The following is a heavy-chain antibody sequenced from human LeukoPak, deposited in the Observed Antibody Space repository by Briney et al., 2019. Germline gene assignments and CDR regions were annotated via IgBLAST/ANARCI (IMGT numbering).Heavy chain of an antibody. D-gene: IGHD3-22*01. J-gene: IGHJ4*02. CDR1: GFIFSSYA. CDR3: AKWPGIYYDNSGYLYY. Sequence: GRSLRLSCAASGFIFSSYAMHWVRRAPGKGLEWVALISYDGSNKYYADSVKGRFTISRDNSKNTLYLQMNSLRAEDTAVYYCAKWPGIYYDNSGYLYYWGQGTLVTVSS. V-gene: IGHV3-30*04. CDR2: ISYDGSNK.